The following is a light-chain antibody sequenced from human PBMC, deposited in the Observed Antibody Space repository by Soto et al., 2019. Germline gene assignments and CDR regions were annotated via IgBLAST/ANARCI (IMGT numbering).Light chain of an antibody. Sequence: QSALTQPASVSGSPGQSITISCTGTSSDVGGYNYVSWYQQFPGKAPKLMIYKVSNRPSGVSNRFSGSKSGNTASLTISGLQAEDEADYYCSSYTSSSTQVFGTGTKLTVL. J-gene: IGLJ1*01. CDR2: KVS. V-gene: IGLV2-14*01. CDR1: SSDVGGYNY. CDR3: SSYTSSSTQV.